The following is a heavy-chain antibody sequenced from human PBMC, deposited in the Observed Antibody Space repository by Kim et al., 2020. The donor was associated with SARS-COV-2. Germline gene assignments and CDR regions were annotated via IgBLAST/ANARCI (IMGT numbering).Heavy chain of an antibody. V-gene: IGHV3-53*01. J-gene: IGHJ4*02. CDR2: IYSGGST. D-gene: IGHD3-22*01. CDR1: GFTVSSNY. CDR3: AREGYDSSGFDY. Sequence: GGSLRLSCAASGFTVSSNYMSWVRQAPGKGLEWVSVIYSGGSTYYADSVKGRFTISRDNSKNTLYLQMNSLGAEDTAVYYCAREGYDSSGFDYWGQGTLVTVSS.